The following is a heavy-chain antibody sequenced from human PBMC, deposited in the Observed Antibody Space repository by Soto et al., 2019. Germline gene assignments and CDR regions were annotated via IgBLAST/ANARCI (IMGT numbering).Heavy chain of an antibody. D-gene: IGHD6-19*01. J-gene: IGHJ6*02. CDR3: ARHAAVTGTDMFYYYGMDV. CDR1: GYSFDNYW. Sequence: PGESLKISCQGSGYSFDNYWITWVRQMPGKGLEWMGRVDPDDTYTTYNPSFQGLATLSGDKSVRAVYLYWSSLKASDSATYYCARHAAVTGTDMFYYYGMDVWGQGTTVTFSS. V-gene: IGHV5-10-1*01. CDR2: VDPDDTYT.